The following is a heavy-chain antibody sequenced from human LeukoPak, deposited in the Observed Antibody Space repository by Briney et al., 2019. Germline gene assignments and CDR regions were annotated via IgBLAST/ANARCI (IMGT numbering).Heavy chain of an antibody. CDR3: AGSVDGHFVS. V-gene: IGHV3-21*01. J-gene: IGHJ5*01. CDR1: GFTFSSYS. D-gene: IGHD2-15*01. Sequence: PGGSLRLSCAASGFTFSSYSMNWVRQAPGKGLEWVSSISSRSSYISYGDSVRSRFTVSRDNANKSLYLQMKSLRAEDTAVYFCAGSVDGHFVSWGQGTLVTVSS. CDR2: ISSRSSYI.